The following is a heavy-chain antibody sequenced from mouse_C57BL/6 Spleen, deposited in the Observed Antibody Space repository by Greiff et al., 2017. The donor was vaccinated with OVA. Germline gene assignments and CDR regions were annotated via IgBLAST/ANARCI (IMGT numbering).Heavy chain of an antibody. CDR1: GFTFSDFY. J-gene: IGHJ1*03. CDR2: SRNKANDYTT. D-gene: IGHD2-5*01. Sequence: EVKLVESGGGLVQSGRSLRLSCATSGFTFSDFYMEWVRQAPGKGLEWIAASRNKANDYTTEYSASVKGRFIVSRDTSQSILYLQMNALRAEDTAIYYCARDAPYYSNLHWYFDVWGTGTTVTVSS. V-gene: IGHV7-1*01. CDR3: ARDAPYYSNLHWYFDV.